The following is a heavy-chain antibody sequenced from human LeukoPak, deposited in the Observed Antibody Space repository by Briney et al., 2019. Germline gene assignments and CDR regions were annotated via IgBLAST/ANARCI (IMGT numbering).Heavy chain of an antibody. Sequence: ASVKVSCKASGYTFTSYDINWVRQATGQGLEWMGWMNPNSGNTGYAQKFQGRVTMTRNTSISTVYMELSSLRSEDTAVYYCARDSIAVAGTGWFDPWGQGTLVTVSS. D-gene: IGHD6-19*01. V-gene: IGHV1-8*01. CDR1: GYTFTSYD. J-gene: IGHJ5*02. CDR2: MNPNSGNT. CDR3: ARDSIAVAGTGWFDP.